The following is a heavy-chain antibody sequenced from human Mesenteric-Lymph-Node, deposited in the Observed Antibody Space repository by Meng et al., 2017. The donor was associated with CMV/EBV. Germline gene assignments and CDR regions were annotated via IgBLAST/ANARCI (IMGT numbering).Heavy chain of an antibody. V-gene: IGHV4-39*01. J-gene: IGHJ4*02. CDR1: GDSISNSTYY. CDR3: ARRGNYDSDYSEY. D-gene: IGHD3-22*01. CDR2: VHHSGTT. Sequence: QLHSQGSGPGLLKPSEPLSLSCIVSGDSISNSTYYWTWIRQPPGKGLEWIGSVHHSGTTYYNPSLKGRLTISVDTSANLFSLRLTTVTAADTATYYCARRGNYDSDYSEYWGQGTLVTVSS.